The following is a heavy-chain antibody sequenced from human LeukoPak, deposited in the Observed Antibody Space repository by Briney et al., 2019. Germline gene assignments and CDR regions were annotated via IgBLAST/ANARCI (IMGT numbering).Heavy chain of an antibody. D-gene: IGHD3-3*01. CDR1: GFTFSSYA. Sequence: GGSLRLSCATSGFTFSSYAMTWVRQAPGKGLEWVGRIKSKTDGGTTDYAAPVKGRFTISRDDSKNTLYLQMNSLKTEDTAVYYCKGGSGYYPHYFDYWGQGTLVTVSS. CDR3: KGGSGYYPHYFDY. V-gene: IGHV3-15*01. J-gene: IGHJ4*02. CDR2: IKSKTDGGTT.